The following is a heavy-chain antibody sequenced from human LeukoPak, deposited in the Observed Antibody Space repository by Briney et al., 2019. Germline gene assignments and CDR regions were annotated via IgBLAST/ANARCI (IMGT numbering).Heavy chain of an antibody. CDR3: ARGLMARTTSFFDY. CDR1: GYTFTSYY. V-gene: IGHV1-46*01. D-gene: IGHD1-14*01. J-gene: IGHJ4*02. CDR2: INPSGGST. Sequence: ASVKVSCKASGYTFTSYYMHWVRQATGQGLEWMGIINPSGGSTSYAQKFQGRVTMTRDSSTSTVYMELSSLRYEDTAECNCARGLMARTTSFFDYWGQGTLVTVSS.